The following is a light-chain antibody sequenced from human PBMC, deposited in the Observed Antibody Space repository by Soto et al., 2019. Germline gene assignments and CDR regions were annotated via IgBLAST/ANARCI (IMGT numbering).Light chain of an antibody. CDR3: CSYAGRSTYV. J-gene: IGLJ1*01. V-gene: IGLV2-23*01. CDR2: EGS. CDR1: SSDVGSYNL. Sequence: QSVRTQPASVSGSPGQSITISCTGTSSDVGSYNLVSWYQQHPGKAPKLMIYEGSKRPSGVSNRFSGSKSGNTASLTISGLQAEDEADYSCCSYAGRSTYVFGTGTKSPS.